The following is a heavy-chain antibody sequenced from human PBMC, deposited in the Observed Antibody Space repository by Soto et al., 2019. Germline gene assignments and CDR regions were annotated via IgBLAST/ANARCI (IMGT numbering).Heavy chain of an antibody. V-gene: IGHV1-3*01. CDR3: AHSSCWFAIHS. D-gene: IGHD2-21*01. CDR1: GYNFNDYA. J-gene: IGHJ4*02. CDR2: INGGNGGT. Sequence: GASVKVSCKASGYNFNDYAIHWVRLAPGQRLERMGLINGGNGGTKYSQNFKDRVTFTRDRSATTAYMELSSLTLEDTAIHYCAHSSCWFAIHSWGQGTPVTVSS.